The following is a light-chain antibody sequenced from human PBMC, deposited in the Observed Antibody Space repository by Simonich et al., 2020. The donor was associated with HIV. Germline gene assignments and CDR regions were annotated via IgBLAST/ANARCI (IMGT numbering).Light chain of an antibody. CDR3: QQRNNWPLFT. CDR1: QSVRSQ. V-gene: IGKV3-11*01. CDR2: DAS. J-gene: IGKJ3*01. Sequence: EIVLTQSPATLSLSPGESATLFCRASQSVRSQLAWYQQKPGQAPRLLIYDASHRATAIPARFSGSGSGPDFTLTVSSLEPEDFAVYYCQQRNNWPLFTFGPGTKVDIK.